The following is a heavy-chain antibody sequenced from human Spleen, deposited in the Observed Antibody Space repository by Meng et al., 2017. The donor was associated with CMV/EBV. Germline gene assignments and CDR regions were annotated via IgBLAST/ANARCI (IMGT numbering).Heavy chain of an antibody. Sequence: GKSLKISCAASGFTFSSYAMSWVRQAPGKGLEWVSVIYSGGSSTYYADSVKGRFTISRDNSKNTLYLQMNSLRAEDTAVYYCAKSENVVVIGPFDYWGQGTLVTVSS. J-gene: IGHJ4*02. CDR1: GFTFSSYA. CDR2: IYSGGSST. D-gene: IGHD2-21*01. CDR3: AKSENVVVIGPFDY. V-gene: IGHV3-23*03.